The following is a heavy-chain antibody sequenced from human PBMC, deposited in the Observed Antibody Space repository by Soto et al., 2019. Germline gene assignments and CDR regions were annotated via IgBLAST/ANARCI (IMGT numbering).Heavy chain of an antibody. CDR1: GFTFSSYE. Sequence: PGGSLRLSCAASGFTFSSYEMNWVRQAPGKGLEWVAVIWFDGSNKYYADSVKGRFTISRDNSKNTLYLQMNSLRAEDTAVYYCASTQGYSSSYRFDYWGQGTLVTVSS. V-gene: IGHV3-33*08. J-gene: IGHJ4*02. D-gene: IGHD6-13*01. CDR2: IWFDGSNK. CDR3: ASTQGYSSSYRFDY.